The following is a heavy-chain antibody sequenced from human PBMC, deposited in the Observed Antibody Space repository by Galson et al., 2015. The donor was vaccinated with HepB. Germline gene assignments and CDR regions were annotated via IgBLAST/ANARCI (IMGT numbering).Heavy chain of an antibody. J-gene: IGHJ3*02. Sequence: SLRLSCAASGFTLSSYGMHWVRQAPGKGLEWVVVISYDGSNKYYAGSVKGRFTISRDNSKNTLYLQMNSLRAEDTAVYYCANDLNISGYMAFDIWGQGTMVTVSS. CDR3: ANDLNISGYMAFDI. V-gene: IGHV3-30*18. D-gene: IGHD3-22*01. CDR2: ISYDGSNK. CDR1: GFTLSSYG.